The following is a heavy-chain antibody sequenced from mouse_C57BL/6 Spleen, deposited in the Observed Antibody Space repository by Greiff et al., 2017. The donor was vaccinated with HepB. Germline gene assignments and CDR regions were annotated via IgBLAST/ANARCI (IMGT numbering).Heavy chain of an antibody. V-gene: IGHV1-69*01. CDR3: ARWANWGDY. CDR2: IDPSDSYT. D-gene: IGHD4-1*01. J-gene: IGHJ2*01. CDR1: GYTFTSYW. Sequence: QVQLQQPGAELVMPGASVKLSCKASGYTFTSYWMHWVKQRPGQGLEWIGEIDPSDSYTNYNQKFKGKSTLTVDKSSSTAYMQLSSLTSEDSAVYYCARWANWGDYWGQGTTLTVSS.